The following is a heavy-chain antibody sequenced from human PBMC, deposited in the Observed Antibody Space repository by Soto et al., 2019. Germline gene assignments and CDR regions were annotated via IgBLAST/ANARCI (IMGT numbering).Heavy chain of an antibody. D-gene: IGHD2-15*01. CDR1: GYSFTCNS. J-gene: IGHJ4*02. CDR2: IKPNNGGT. Sequence: QVHLVQSGAEVKKPGASVRVSCKASGYSFTCNSMHWVRQAPGQGIEWLGWIKPNNGGTNYAQKFKVWVTMTRDTSVGTAYMDLNRLKSDDTAVYYCVLQRSGVVYWGQGTMVTVSS. V-gene: IGHV1-2*04. CDR3: VLQRSGVVY.